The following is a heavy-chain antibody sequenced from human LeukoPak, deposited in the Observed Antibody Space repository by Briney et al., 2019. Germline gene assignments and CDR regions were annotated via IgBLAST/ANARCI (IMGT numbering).Heavy chain of an antibody. D-gene: IGHD6-6*01. J-gene: IGHJ4*02. CDR3: AKWKYSNSGIDDY. CDR2: ISYDGSNK. CDR1: GFTFSSYG. Sequence: GGSLRLSCAASGFTFSSYGMHWVRQAPGRGLEWVAVISYDGSNKYYADSVKGRFTISRDNSKNMLYLQMNSLRAEDTAVYYCAKWKYSNSGIDDYWGQGTLVTVSS. V-gene: IGHV3-30*18.